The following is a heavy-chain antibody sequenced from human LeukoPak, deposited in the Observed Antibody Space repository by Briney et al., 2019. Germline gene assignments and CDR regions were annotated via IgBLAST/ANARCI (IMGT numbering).Heavy chain of an antibody. D-gene: IGHD3-10*01. CDR1: GGSISSYY. CDR3: ARERGVRGAPEGYMDV. Sequence: SETLSLTCTVSGGSISSYYWSWIRQPAGKGLEWLGRIYTSGSTNYNPSLKSRVTMSVDTSKNQFSLKLSSVTAADTAVYYCARERGVRGAPEGYMDVWGKGTTVTVSS. CDR2: IYTSGST. J-gene: IGHJ6*03. V-gene: IGHV4-4*07.